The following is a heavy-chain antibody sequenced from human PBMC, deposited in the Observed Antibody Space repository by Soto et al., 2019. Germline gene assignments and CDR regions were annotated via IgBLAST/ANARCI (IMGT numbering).Heavy chain of an antibody. Sequence: QVQLVQSGAEVKKPGASVKVSCKASGYSFSTYDINWVRQAAGQGLEWMGWVNPKSGNTDYAQRFRGRVTMLSNTSISTAYMELSALTPEDTAVYYCARPYCDSTSCYTDWFDPWGQGTLVTVSS. CDR3: ARPYCDSTSCYTDWFDP. CDR1: GYSFSTYD. J-gene: IGHJ5*02. D-gene: IGHD2-2*02. V-gene: IGHV1-8*01. CDR2: VNPKSGNT.